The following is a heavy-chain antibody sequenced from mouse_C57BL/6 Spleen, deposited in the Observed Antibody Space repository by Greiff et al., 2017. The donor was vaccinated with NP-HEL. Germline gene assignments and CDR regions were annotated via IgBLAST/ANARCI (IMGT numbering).Heavy chain of an antibody. CDR3: ARWGYGNYYFDY. Sequence: EVQLQQSGPELVKPGASVKISCKASGYTFTDYYMNWVKQSHGKSLEWIGDINPNNGGTSYNQKFKGKATLTVDKSSSTAYMELRSLTSEDSAVYYCARWGYGNYYFDYWGQGTTLTVSS. CDR2: INPNNGGT. D-gene: IGHD2-1*01. CDR1: GYTFTDYY. V-gene: IGHV1-26*01. J-gene: IGHJ2*01.